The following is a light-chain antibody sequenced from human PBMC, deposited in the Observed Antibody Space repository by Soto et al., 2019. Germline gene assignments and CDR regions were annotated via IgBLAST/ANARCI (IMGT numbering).Light chain of an antibody. J-gene: IGLJ2*01. CDR1: SSNIGAHYD. CDR2: GNN. V-gene: IGLV1-40*01. Sequence: QSVLTQPPSVSGAPGQRVTISCTGSSSNIGAHYDVHWYQQLPGTGPKLLIYGNNNRPSGVPDRFSGSKSGTSASLAITGLQAEDEADYYCQSYDSSLSGHVIFGGGTKVTVL. CDR3: QSYDSSLSGHVI.